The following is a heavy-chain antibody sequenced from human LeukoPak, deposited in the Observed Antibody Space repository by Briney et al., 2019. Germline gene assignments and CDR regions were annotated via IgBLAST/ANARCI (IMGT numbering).Heavy chain of an antibody. CDR3: ARDNGYSYGIDY. J-gene: IGHJ4*02. CDR2: ALYTGST. Sequence: SETLSLTCSVSGGSISSYFWSWIRQAPGKGLEWVGYALYTGSTEYNPALKNRVTISLDTSNNQFSLRLSSVTAADTAVYYCARDNGYSYGIDYWGQGRLVTVSS. CDR1: GGSISSYF. V-gene: IGHV4-59*01. D-gene: IGHD5-18*01.